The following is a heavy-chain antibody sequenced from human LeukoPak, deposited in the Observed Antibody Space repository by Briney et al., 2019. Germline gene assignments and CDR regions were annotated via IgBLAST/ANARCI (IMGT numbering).Heavy chain of an antibody. Sequence: SETLSLTCAVYGGSFSGYYWSWIRQPPGKGLEWIGEINHSGSTNYNPSLKSRVTISVDTSKNQFSLKLSSVTAADTAVYYCARHLSEPSAVTYWYFDLWGRGTLVTVSS. J-gene: IGHJ2*01. CDR1: GGSFSGYY. CDR3: ARHLSEPSAVTYWYFDL. CDR2: INHSGST. V-gene: IGHV4-34*01. D-gene: IGHD4-17*01.